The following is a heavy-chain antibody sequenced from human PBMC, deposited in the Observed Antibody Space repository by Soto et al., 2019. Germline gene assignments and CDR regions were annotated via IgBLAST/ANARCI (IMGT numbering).Heavy chain of an antibody. D-gene: IGHD1-7*01. CDR1: GDSVSSNSAA. CDR2: TYYRSRWYN. V-gene: IGHV6-1*01. J-gene: IGHJ6*03. Sequence: QVQLQQSGPGLVRPSQTLSLTCAISGDSVSSNSAAWNWIRQSPSRGLEWLGRTYYRSRWYNDYAVSVKSRITVNPDTSKNQFSLHLNSVTPADTAVYSCAGTTSLQWYYMDVWDKGTTVTVSS. CDR3: AGTTSLQWYYMDV.